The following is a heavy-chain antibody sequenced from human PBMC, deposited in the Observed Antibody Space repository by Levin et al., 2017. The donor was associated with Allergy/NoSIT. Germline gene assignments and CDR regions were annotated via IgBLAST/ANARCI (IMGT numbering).Heavy chain of an antibody. Sequence: PSETLSLTCTVSGGSISSSSYYWGWIRQPPGKGLEWIGSIYYSGSTYYNPSLKSRVTISVDTSKNQFSLKLSSVTAADTAVYYCARPSGDCSGGSCYGNMDYWGQGTLVTVSS. CDR1: GGSISSSSYY. J-gene: IGHJ4*02. V-gene: IGHV4-39*01. D-gene: IGHD2-15*01. CDR2: IYYSGST. CDR3: ARPSGDCSGGSCYGNMDY.